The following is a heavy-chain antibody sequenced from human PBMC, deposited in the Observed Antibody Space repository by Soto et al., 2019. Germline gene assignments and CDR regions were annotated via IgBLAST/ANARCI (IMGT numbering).Heavy chain of an antibody. D-gene: IGHD6-25*01. J-gene: IGHJ4*02. V-gene: IGHV3-21*04. CDR1: GFTFNTYT. CDR3: AKDLRFSASVVY. CDR2: ISSTSSYI. Sequence: GGSLRLSCAASGFTFNTYTMNWVRQAPGKGLEWVSSISSTSSYIYYADSVKGRFTISRDNAENSLYLQMNSLRAEDTAVYYCAKDLRFSASVVYWGQGTLVTVSS.